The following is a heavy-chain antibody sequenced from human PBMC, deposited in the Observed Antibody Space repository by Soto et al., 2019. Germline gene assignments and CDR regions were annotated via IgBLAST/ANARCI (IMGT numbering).Heavy chain of an antibody. J-gene: IGHJ4*02. V-gene: IGHV4-39*01. D-gene: IGHD2-15*01. Sequence: SETLSLTCTVSGGSISSSSYYWGWIRQPPGKGLEWIGSIYYSGSTYYNPSLKSRVTISVDTSKNQFSLQLNSVTPEDTAIYYCARFYRAAADYWGQGTLVT. CDR2: IYYSGST. CDR3: ARFYRAAADY. CDR1: GGSISSSSYY.